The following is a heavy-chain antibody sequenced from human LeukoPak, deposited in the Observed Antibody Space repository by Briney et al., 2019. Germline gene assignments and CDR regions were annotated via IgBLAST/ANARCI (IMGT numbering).Heavy chain of an antibody. J-gene: IGHJ1*01. Sequence: GGSLRLSCAASGFTVSSNYMSWVRQAPGKGLEWVSVIYSGGSTYYADSVKGRFTISRDNSKNTLYLQMNSLRAEDTAVYYCANVVVPAAITSEYFQHWGQGTLVTVSS. CDR3: ANVVVPAAITSEYFQH. V-gene: IGHV3-53*05. CDR2: IYSGGST. D-gene: IGHD2-2*02. CDR1: GFTVSSNY.